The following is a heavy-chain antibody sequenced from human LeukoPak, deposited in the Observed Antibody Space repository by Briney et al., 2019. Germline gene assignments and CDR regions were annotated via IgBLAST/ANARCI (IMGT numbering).Heavy chain of an antibody. Sequence: GGSLRLSCSASGFTFSSYSMYWVRQAPGKGLEWVAVISYDGSNKYYADSVKGRFTISRDNSKNTLYLQMNSLRAEDTAVYYCASDWGATNDYWGQGTLVTVSS. D-gene: IGHD1-26*01. J-gene: IGHJ4*02. CDR2: ISYDGSNK. V-gene: IGHV3-30*03. CDR3: ASDWGATNDY. CDR1: GFTFSSYS.